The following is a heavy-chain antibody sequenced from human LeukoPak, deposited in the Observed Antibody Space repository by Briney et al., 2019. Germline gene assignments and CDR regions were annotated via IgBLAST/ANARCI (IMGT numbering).Heavy chain of an antibody. D-gene: IGHD4-17*01. V-gene: IGHV3-15*01. J-gene: IGHJ5*02. Sequence: RIKSKTDGGTTDYAAPVKGRFTISRDDSKNTLYLQMNSLKTEDTAVYYCTTDDGDYDGWFDPWGQGTLVTVSS. CDR2: IKSKTDGGTT. CDR3: TTDDGDYDGWFDP.